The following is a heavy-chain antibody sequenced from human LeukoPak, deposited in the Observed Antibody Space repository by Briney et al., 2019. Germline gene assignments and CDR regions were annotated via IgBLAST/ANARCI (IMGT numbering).Heavy chain of an antibody. D-gene: IGHD6-13*01. CDR3: ARGIGSSWYFPYYYYGMDV. CDR1: GFTFSNYW. J-gene: IGHJ6*02. Sequence: GSLRLSCAASGFTFSNYWMHWVRQAPGKGLVWVSRINSDGSSTSYADSVKGRFTISRDNAKNTLYLQMNSLRAEDTAVYYCARGIGSSWYFPYYYYGMDVWGQGTTVTVSS. V-gene: IGHV3-74*01. CDR2: INSDGSST.